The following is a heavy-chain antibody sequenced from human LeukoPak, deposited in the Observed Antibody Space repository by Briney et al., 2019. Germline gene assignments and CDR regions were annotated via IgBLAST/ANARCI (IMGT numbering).Heavy chain of an antibody. CDR3: ARGPQYCSDGSCYSYAFDI. Sequence: PSETLSLTCTVSGGSISTSYWSWIRQPPGKGLEWIGYIYYSGSTNYNPSLKSRVTISVDTSKNQFSLKLSSATAADTAVYYCARGPQYCSDGSCYSYAFDIWGQGTMVTVSS. V-gene: IGHV4-59*01. J-gene: IGHJ3*02. CDR1: GGSISTSY. CDR2: IYYSGST. D-gene: IGHD2-15*01.